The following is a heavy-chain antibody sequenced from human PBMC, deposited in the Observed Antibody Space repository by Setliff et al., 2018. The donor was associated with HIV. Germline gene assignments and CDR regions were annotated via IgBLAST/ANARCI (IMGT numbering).Heavy chain of an antibody. J-gene: IGHJ4*02. V-gene: IGHV4-39*02. CDR2: MSYTGTT. CDR3: ARDLGFGYYYRSGSVYFDY. D-gene: IGHD3-10*01. CDR1: GGSISSSSYY. Sequence: SETMSLTCSVSGGSISSSSYYWGWIRQPPGKGLDWIGSMSYTGTTYENPSLKSRVTISVDTSKNQFSLKVSSVTAADTAVYYCARDLGFGYYYRSGSVYFDYWGQGTLVTVSS.